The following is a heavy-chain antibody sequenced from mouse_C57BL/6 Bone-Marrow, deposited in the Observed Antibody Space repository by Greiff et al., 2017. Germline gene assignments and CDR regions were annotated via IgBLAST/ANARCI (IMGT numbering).Heavy chain of an antibody. J-gene: IGHJ1*03. Sequence: QVHVKQPGAELVKPGASVKMSCKASGYTFTSYWITWVKQRPGQGLEWIGDIYPGSGSTNYNEKFKSKATLTVGTSSSTAYMQLSRLTSEDSAVYYCARPYYSNYWYFDVWGTGTTVTVSS. D-gene: IGHD2-5*01. V-gene: IGHV1-55*01. CDR2: IYPGSGST. CDR1: GYTFTSYW. CDR3: ARPYYSNYWYFDV.